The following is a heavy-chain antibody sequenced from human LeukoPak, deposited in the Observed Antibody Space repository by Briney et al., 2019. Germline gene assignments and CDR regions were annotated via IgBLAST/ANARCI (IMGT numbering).Heavy chain of an antibody. Sequence: SVKVSCKASGGTFSSYAISWVRQAPGQGLEWMGRIIPILGIANYAQKFQGRVTITADKSTSTAYMELSSLRSEDTAVYYCARGGRVYSYAQFDYWGQGTLVTVSS. CDR1: GGTFSSYA. CDR3: ARGGRVYSYAQFDY. V-gene: IGHV1-69*04. J-gene: IGHJ4*02. D-gene: IGHD5-18*01. CDR2: IIPILGIA.